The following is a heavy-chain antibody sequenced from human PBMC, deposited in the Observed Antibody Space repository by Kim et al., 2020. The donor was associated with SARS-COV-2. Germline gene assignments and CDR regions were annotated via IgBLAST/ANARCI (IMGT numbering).Heavy chain of an antibody. Sequence: SETLSLTCTVSGGSISSYYWSWIRQPPGKGLEWIGYIYYSGSTNYNPSLTSRVTISVDTSKNQFSLKLSSVTAADTAVYYCARGGVVAATVPGYYYYYGMEVWGQGSTVTVSA. CDR1: GGSISSYY. CDR2: IYYSGST. CDR3: ARGGVVAATVPGYYYYYGMEV. V-gene: IGHV4-59*13. D-gene: IGHD2-15*01. J-gene: IGHJ6*01.